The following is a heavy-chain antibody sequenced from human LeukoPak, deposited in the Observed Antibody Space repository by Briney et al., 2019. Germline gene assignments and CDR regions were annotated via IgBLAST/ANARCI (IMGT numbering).Heavy chain of an antibody. J-gene: IGHJ6*03. CDR3: ARWGAAALYYYMDV. D-gene: IGHD6-13*01. V-gene: IGHV1-2*02. Sequence: ASVKVSCKASGYTFTGYYMHWVRQAPGQGLEWMGWINPNSGGTNYAQKFQGRATMTRDTSISTAYMELRSLRSDDTAVYYCARWGAAALYYYMDVWGKGTTVTVSS. CDR2: INPNSGGT. CDR1: GYTFTGYY.